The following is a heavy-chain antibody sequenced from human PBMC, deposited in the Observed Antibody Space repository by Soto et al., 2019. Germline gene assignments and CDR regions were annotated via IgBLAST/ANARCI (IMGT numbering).Heavy chain of an antibody. Sequence: QVQLVQSGAEVKKPGASVKVSCKASGYTFTSYGISWVRQAPGQGLEWMGWISAYNGNTNYAQKLQDRVTMTTDTSTSTAYMELRSLRSDDTAVYYCARAPLRFLEWFKMPSDYWGQGTLVTVSS. CDR1: GYTFTSYG. J-gene: IGHJ4*02. CDR2: ISAYNGNT. D-gene: IGHD3-3*01. CDR3: ARAPLRFLEWFKMPSDY. V-gene: IGHV1-18*01.